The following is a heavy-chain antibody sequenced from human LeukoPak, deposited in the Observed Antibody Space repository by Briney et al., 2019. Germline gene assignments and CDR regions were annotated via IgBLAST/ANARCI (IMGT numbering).Heavy chain of an antibody. CDR2: ISDSGDST. Sequence: PGGSLRLSCAASGFTFSSYAMSWVRQAPGKGLEWVSAISDSGDSTYCADSVKGRFTISGDNSKNTLYLQMNSLRVEDTAVYYCAKDGGYWVGYFHHWGQGTLVTVSS. V-gene: IGHV3-23*01. J-gene: IGHJ1*01. CDR1: GFTFSSYA. D-gene: IGHD6-25*01. CDR3: AKDGGYWVGYFHH.